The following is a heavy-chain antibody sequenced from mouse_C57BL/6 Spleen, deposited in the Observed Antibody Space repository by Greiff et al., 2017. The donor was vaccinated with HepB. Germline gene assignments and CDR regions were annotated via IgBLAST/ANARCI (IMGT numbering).Heavy chain of an antibody. V-gene: IGHV5-17*01. CDR2: ISSGSSTI. CDR3: ARGGYYGPWYFDV. J-gene: IGHJ1*03. Sequence: EVMLVESGGGLVKPGGSLKLSCAASGFTFSDYGMHWVRQAPEKGLEWVAYISSGSSTIYYADTVKGRFTISRDNAKNTLFLQMTSLRSEDTARYYCARGGYYGPWYFDVWGTGTTVTVSS. D-gene: IGHD1-1*01. CDR1: GFTFSDYG.